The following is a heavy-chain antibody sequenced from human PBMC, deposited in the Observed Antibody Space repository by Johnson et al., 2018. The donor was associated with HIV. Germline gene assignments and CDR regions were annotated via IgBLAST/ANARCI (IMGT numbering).Heavy chain of an antibody. CDR3: ARDGRGEQLVDQGDAFDI. D-gene: IGHD6-6*01. Sequence: VQLVESGGGLVQPGGSLRLSCAASAFTFSRYWMSWVRQAPGKGLEWVSVIYSGGSTYYADSVKGRFTISRDNAKNSLYLQMNSLRAEDTALYFCARDGRGEQLVDQGDAFDIWGQGTMVTVSS. J-gene: IGHJ3*02. CDR1: AFTFSRYW. V-gene: IGHV3-66*01. CDR2: IYSGGST.